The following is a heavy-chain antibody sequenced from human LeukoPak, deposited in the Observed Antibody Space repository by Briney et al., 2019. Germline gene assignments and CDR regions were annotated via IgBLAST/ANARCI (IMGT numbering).Heavy chain of an antibody. J-gene: IGHJ4*02. D-gene: IGHD3-22*01. CDR3: AKDLAYDSSGSFDY. V-gene: IGHV3-74*01. CDR2: INSDGRIT. Sequence: GGSLRLSCADSGFTFSSYGMSWVRQAPGKGLVGVSRINSDGRITNYADSVKGRFTISRDNAKNSVSLQMNSLRAEDTALYYCAKDLAYDSSGSFDYWGQGTLVTVSS. CDR1: GFTFSSYG.